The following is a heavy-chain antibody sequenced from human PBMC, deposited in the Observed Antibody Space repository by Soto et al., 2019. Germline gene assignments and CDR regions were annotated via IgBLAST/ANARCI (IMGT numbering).Heavy chain of an antibody. CDR2: IVVGSGNT. CDR3: AAAPYYDILTADY. Sequence: GASVKVSCKASGFTFTSSSVQWVLQSLGQRLEWIGWIVVGSGNTNYAQKFQERVTITRDMSTSTAYMELSSLRSEDTAVYYCAAAPYYDILTADYWGQGTLVTVSS. J-gene: IGHJ4*02. V-gene: IGHV1-58*01. CDR1: GFTFTSSS. D-gene: IGHD3-9*01.